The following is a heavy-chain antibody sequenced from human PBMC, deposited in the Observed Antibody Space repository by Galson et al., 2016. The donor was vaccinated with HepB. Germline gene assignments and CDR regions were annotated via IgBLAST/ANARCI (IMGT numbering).Heavy chain of an antibody. V-gene: IGHV4-4*07. D-gene: IGHD4-17*01. CDR3: ATSTLTTPPPHHYNYYYYLDV. CDR2: IHSSGST. Sequence: LSLTCTVSGGSISPFYWTWIRQPAGKGLEWVGRIHSSGSTKYNASLNSRVTMSIDTSKNQFSLNLRSATAADTAVYYCATSTLTTPPPHHYNYYYYLDVWGKGTTVTASS. J-gene: IGHJ6*03. CDR1: GGSISPFY.